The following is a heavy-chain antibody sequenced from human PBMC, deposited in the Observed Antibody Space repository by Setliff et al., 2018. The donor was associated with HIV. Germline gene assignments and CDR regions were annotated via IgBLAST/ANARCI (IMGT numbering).Heavy chain of an antibody. Sequence: PSETLSLTCAASGYSINSGFSRAWIRQPPGQGPQWIGSIYQSGSIYYNPSLQSRVTISVDSSKNQFSLNLLSVTAADTAVYYCARPRRVRSRTWYWLDIWGQGTLVTVSS. CDR2: IYQSGSI. J-gene: IGHJ5*02. CDR1: GYSINSGFS. CDR3: ARPRRVRSRTWYWLDI. D-gene: IGHD2-2*01. V-gene: IGHV4-38-2*01.